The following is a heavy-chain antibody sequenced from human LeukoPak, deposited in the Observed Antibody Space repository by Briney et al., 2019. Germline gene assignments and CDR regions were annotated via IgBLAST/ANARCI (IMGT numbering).Heavy chain of an antibody. CDR1: GFTFSSYE. D-gene: IGHD3-22*01. V-gene: IGHV3-48*03. CDR2: ISSSGSTI. Sequence: GGSLRLSCAASGFTFSSYEMNWVRQAPGKGLEWVSYISSSGSTIYYADSVKGRFTISRDNAKNSLYLQMNSLRAEDTAVYYCARFYYDSSGWTPGDYWGQGTLVTVSS. J-gene: IGHJ4*02. CDR3: ARFYYDSSGWTPGDY.